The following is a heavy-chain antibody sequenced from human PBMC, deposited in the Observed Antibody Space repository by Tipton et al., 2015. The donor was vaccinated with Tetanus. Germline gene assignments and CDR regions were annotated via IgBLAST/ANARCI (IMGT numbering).Heavy chain of an antibody. V-gene: IGHV1-69*01. CDR1: GGTFTNYA. Sequence: QLVQSGAEMKKPGSSVKVSCKASGGTFTNYALSWVRQAPGQGLEWVGGITPIFGTTNSAPKFQGRVTITADESTNTAYMGLSSLRSEDTAVYYCARAPNRISWAYDYWGQGTQITVSS. CDR2: ITPIFGTT. D-gene: IGHD1-14*01. J-gene: IGHJ4*02. CDR3: ARAPNRISWAYDY.